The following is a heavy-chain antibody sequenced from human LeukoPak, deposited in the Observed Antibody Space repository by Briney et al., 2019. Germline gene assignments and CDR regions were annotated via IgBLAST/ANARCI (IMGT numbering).Heavy chain of an antibody. CDR1: GFTVSSNY. V-gene: IGHV3-66*02. CDR3: ARERFLGGTPNVGAFDI. Sequence: GGSLSPSCAASGFTVSSNYMSWVRQAPGKGLEWLSVINSGGSTYYEDSVKGRFTISRDNSKNTLYLQMNSLRAEDTAVYYCARERFLGGTPNVGAFDIWGQGTMVTVSS. J-gene: IGHJ3*02. D-gene: IGHD1-1*01. CDR2: INSGGST.